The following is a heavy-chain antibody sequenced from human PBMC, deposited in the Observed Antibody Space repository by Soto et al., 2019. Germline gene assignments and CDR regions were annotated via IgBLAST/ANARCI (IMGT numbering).Heavy chain of an antibody. CDR1: GFTFSDSW. J-gene: IGHJ4*02. CDR2: ISPDGSAT. CDR3: ASMQYSSSPPL. D-gene: IGHD6-6*01. Sequence: TGGSLRLSCAASGFTFSDSWMHWLRQGPGKGLEWVSRISPDGSATFYADSVKGRFTISRDNAKNTLYVQMNSLRAEDTAVYYCASMQYSSSPPLWGQGTLVTVSS. V-gene: IGHV3-74*01.